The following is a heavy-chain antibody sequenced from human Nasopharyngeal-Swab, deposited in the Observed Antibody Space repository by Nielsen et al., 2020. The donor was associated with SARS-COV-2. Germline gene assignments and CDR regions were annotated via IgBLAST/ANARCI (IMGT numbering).Heavy chain of an antibody. J-gene: IGHJ4*02. CDR1: GFSLSSRGMC. D-gene: IGHD1-26*01. Sequence: SGPTLVKPTQTLTLTCTFSGFSLSSRGMCVSWIRQPPGKGLEWIGYIYYSGSTYYNPSLKSRVTISVDTSKNQFSLKLSSVTAADTAVYYCARDWELLGFDYWGQGTLVTVSS. CDR3: ARDWELLGFDY. CDR2: IYYSGST. V-gene: IGHV4-30-4*08.